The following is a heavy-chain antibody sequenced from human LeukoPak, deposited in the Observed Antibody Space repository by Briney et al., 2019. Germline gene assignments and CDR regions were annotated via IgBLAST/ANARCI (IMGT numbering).Heavy chain of an antibody. D-gene: IGHD2-15*01. CDR2: IIPIFGTA. CDR1: GLPFTTYG. CDR3: ARDRYCSGGSCPSGP. Sequence: ASVKVSCKASGLPFTTYGITWVRQAPGQGLEWMGGIIPIFGTANYAQKFQGRVTITADKSTSTAYMELSSLRSEDTAVYYCARDRYCSGGSCPSGPWGQGTLVTVSS. J-gene: IGHJ4*02. V-gene: IGHV1-69*06.